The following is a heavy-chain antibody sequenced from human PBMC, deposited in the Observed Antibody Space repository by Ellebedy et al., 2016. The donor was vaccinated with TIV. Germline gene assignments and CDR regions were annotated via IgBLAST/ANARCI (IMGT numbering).Heavy chain of an antibody. CDR1: GFTFSNFG. CDR2: IYSNGRNL. Sequence: PGGSLRLSCAASGFTFSNFGMHWLRQAPGKGPEWVSVIYSNGRNLYYADSVKGRFTISRDLSENTLFLQMDSLRAEDTAVYYGARDRGGGAAFDVWGQGTMVTVSS. CDR3: ARDRGGGAAFDV. J-gene: IGHJ3*01. V-gene: IGHV3-33*01. D-gene: IGHD3-10*01.